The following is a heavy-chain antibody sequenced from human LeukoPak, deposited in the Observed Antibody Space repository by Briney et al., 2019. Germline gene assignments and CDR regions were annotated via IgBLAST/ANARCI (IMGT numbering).Heavy chain of an antibody. CDR3: ARQRAVVSPLDY. V-gene: IGHV3-30*04. CDR2: ISYDGSNK. D-gene: IGHD4-23*01. J-gene: IGHJ4*02. CDR1: GFTFSSYA. Sequence: GGSLRLSCAASGFTFSSYAMHWVRQAPGKGLEWVAVISYDGSNKYYADSVKGRFTISRDNSKNTRYLQMNSLRAEDTAVYYCARQRAVVSPLDYWGQGTLVTVSS.